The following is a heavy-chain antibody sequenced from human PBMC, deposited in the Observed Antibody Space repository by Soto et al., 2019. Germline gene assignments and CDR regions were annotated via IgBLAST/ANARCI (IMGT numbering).Heavy chain of an antibody. CDR1: GYTFTGYY. D-gene: IGHD3-10*01. V-gene: IGHV1-2*02. J-gene: IGHJ4*02. Sequence: QVQLVQSGAEVKKPGASVQVSCKASGYTFTGYYVHWVRQAPGQGLEWMGWINPNSGGTIYPQKFQGRVTMTRDTSISTAYMELSSLRFDDTAVYYCAREILVRGVSYWGQGTLVTVSS. CDR3: AREILVRGVSY. CDR2: INPNSGGT.